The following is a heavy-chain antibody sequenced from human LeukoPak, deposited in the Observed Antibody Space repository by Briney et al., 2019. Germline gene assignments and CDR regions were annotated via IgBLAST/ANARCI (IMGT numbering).Heavy chain of an antibody. J-gene: IGHJ5*02. V-gene: IGHV1-8*01. CDR2: MNPNSGNT. Sequence: DSVKVSCKASGYTFTSYDINWVRQATGQGLEWMGWMNPNSGNTGYAQKFQGRVTMTRNTSISTAYMELSSLRSEDTAVYYCARVARSSWYVTVSSWFDPWGQGTLVTVSS. CDR3: ARVARSSWYVTVSSWFDP. D-gene: IGHD6-13*01. CDR1: GYTFTSYD.